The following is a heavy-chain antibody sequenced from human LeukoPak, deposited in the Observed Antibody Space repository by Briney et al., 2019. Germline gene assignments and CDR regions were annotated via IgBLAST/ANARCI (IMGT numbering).Heavy chain of an antibody. Sequence: SETLSLTCTVSGDSISSYYWSWIRQPAGKGLEWIGRIHPSGSTNYNPSLKSRVTLSVDTSKNEFSLKLSSVTAADTAVYYCARGPPPDLDYWGRGILVTVSS. V-gene: IGHV4-4*07. J-gene: IGHJ4*02. CDR3: ARGPPPDLDY. CDR2: IHPSGST. CDR1: GDSISSYY.